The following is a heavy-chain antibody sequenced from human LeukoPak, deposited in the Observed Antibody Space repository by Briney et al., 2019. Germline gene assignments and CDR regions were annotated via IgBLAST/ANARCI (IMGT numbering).Heavy chain of an antibody. CDR1: GGSISSYY. CDR3: ARRTYSSGFDYIDY. V-gene: IGHV4-59*08. Sequence: SETLSLTCTVSGGSISSYYWSWIRQPPGKGLEWIGYIYHSGSTSYNPSLKSRLTISVDTSKSQFSLKLSSGIAADTAVYYCARRTYSSGFDYIDYWGQGTLVTVSS. J-gene: IGHJ4*02. D-gene: IGHD6-19*01. CDR2: IYHSGST.